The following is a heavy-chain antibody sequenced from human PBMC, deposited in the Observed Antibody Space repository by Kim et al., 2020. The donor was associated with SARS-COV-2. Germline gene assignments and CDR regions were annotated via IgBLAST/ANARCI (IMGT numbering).Heavy chain of an antibody. CDR1: GYTFTSYA. J-gene: IGHJ4*02. D-gene: IGHD7-27*01. Sequence: ASVKVSCKASGYTFTSYAMNWLRQAPGQGLEWMGWINTNTGNPTYAQGFTGRFVFSLDTSVSTAYLQISSLKAEDTAVYYCARSFVTGDSLRFDYWGQGTLVTVSS. CDR3: ARSFVTGDSLRFDY. CDR2: INTNTGNP. V-gene: IGHV7-4-1*02.